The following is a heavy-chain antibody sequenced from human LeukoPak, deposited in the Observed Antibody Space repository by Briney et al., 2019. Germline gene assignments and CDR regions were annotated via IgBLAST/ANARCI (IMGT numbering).Heavy chain of an antibody. J-gene: IGHJ4*02. CDR3: ARQSGYSSSWYFDY. CDR1: GGSISSSSYY. Sequence: PSETLSLTCTVSGGSISSSSYYWGWIRQSPGKGLEWIGSIYYSGSTYYNPSLKSRITMSVDASKNQFSLKLSSVTAADTAVYCCARQSGYSSSWYFDYWGQGTLVTVSS. V-gene: IGHV4-39*01. CDR2: IYYSGST. D-gene: IGHD6-13*01.